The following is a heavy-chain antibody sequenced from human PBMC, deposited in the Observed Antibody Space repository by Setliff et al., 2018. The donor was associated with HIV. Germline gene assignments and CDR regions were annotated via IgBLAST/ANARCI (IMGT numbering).Heavy chain of an antibody. V-gene: IGHV4-38-2*02. CDR3: AREKNGYFDS. Sequence: PSETLSLTCAVSGYSISSGSYWAWIRQPPGKGLEWIGSIYHSGTTYYNPSLKSRVTISVDTSKNQFSLTVTSVTAADTAVYYCAREKNGYFDSWGQGTQVTVSS. CDR1: GYSISSGSY. J-gene: IGHJ4*02. D-gene: IGHD2-8*01. CDR2: IYHSGTT.